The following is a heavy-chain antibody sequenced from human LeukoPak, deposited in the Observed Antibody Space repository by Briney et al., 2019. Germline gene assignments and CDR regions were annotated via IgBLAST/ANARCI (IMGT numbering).Heavy chain of an antibody. Sequence: SETLSLTCSVSGGSIGTYYWSWIRQPPGKGLEWIGHIYYSGSTNYNPSLKSRVTISVDTSKNQFSLKVSSVTAADTAVYYCVRGYEIAARWGQGTLVTVSS. CDR2: IYYSGST. CDR1: GGSIGTYY. J-gene: IGHJ4*02. CDR3: VRGYEIAAR. D-gene: IGHD6-13*01. V-gene: IGHV4-59*13.